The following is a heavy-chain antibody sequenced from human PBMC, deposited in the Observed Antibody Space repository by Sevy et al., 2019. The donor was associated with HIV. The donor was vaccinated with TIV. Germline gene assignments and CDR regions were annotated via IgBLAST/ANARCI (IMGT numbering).Heavy chain of an antibody. D-gene: IGHD3-22*01. Sequence: GGSLRLSCAASGFTFSSYAMSWVRQAPGKGLEWLSSISGSGSFTYYADSVKGHFTISRDNSKNTQYLQMTSLRAEDTAVYYHVKEGQGEYYDSSGSFDYWGQGTLVTVSS. CDR3: VKEGQGEYYDSSGSFDY. V-gene: IGHV3-23*01. CDR2: ISGSGSFT. CDR1: GFTFSSYA. J-gene: IGHJ4*02.